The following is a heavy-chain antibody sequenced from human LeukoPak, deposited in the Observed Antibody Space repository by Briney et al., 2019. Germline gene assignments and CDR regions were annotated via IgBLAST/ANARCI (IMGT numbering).Heavy chain of an antibody. CDR2: IRYDGSNK. CDR1: GFTFSSYG. CDR3: AKARANYFDY. V-gene: IGHV3-30*02. Sequence: GGSLRLSCAASGFTFSSYGMHWVRQAPGKGLEWVAFIRYDGSNKYYADSVKGRFTISRDNSKNTLYLQMSSLRAEDTAVYYCAKARANYFDYWGQGTLVTVSS. J-gene: IGHJ4*02.